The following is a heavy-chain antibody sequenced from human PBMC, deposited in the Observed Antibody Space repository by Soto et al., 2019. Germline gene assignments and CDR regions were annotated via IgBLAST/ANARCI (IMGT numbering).Heavy chain of an antibody. V-gene: IGHV4-30-4*01. J-gene: IGHJ4*02. CDR2: IYYSGST. CDR3: ARASSSGPFDY. D-gene: IGHD6-6*01. Sequence: SETLSLTCTVSGGSISSGDYYWSWIRQPPGKGLEWIGYIYYSGSTYYNPSLKSRVTISVDTSKNQFSLKLSSVTAADTAVYYCARASSSGPFDYWGQGTLVTVSS. CDR1: GGSISSGDYY.